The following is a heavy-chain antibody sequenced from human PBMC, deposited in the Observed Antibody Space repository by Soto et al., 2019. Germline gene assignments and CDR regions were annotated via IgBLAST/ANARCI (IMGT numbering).Heavy chain of an antibody. J-gene: IGHJ2*01. CDR2: IIPIFGTT. CDR3: ARVVTVVKSFHYWYFDL. D-gene: IGHD2-15*01. Sequence: QVQLVQSGAEVKKPGSSVKVSCKASGGTFSIYAISWVRQAPGQGLEWMGGIIPIFGTTNYAQKFQGRVTITADESTSTAYMELSSLRSEDTAVYYCARVVTVVKSFHYWYFDLWGRGTLGSVSS. CDR1: GGTFSIYA. V-gene: IGHV1-69*12.